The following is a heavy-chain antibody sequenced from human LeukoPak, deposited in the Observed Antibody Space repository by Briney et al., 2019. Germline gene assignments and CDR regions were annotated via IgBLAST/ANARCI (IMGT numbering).Heavy chain of an antibody. Sequence: PGGSLRLSCAASGFTFDTYTMNWVRQAPGKGLEWVSSITSNTKYIFYADSVKGRFTISRDNAKNTMYVQMNSLRAEDTAVYYCASGGDYWGQGTLVTVSS. CDR1: GFTFDTYT. CDR2: ITSNTKYI. J-gene: IGHJ4*02. V-gene: IGHV3-21*04. CDR3: ASGGDY.